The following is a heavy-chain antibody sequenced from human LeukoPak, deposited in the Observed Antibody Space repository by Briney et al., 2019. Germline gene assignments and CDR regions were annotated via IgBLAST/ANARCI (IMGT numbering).Heavy chain of an antibody. V-gene: IGHV7-4-1*02. Sequence: EASVKVSCRASGYAFTTYGMNWLRLGPAQGLEWMGWINTNTGNPTYAQDFTGRFVFTLDTSVSTAYLQISALKAEDTAVYYCATALTAIKTGFEAWGQGTLVTVSS. CDR2: INTNTGNP. D-gene: IGHD4/OR15-4a*01. CDR1: GYAFTTYG. J-gene: IGHJ5*02. CDR3: ATALTAIKTGFEA.